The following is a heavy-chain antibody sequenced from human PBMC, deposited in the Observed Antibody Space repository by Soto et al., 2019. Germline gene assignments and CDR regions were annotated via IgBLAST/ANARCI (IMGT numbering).Heavy chain of an antibody. J-gene: IGHJ6*02. Sequence: QAPLVESGGGVVQPGRSLRLSCAASGFTFSTYAMHWVRQAPGKGLEWVAVISYDGSNIYYADSVKGRFTISRDNSKNTLYRQMDGRRPNDRAVYYCARSQRDRRGYVMDVGGQGPTFTVS. CDR3: ARSQRDRRGYVMDV. CDR2: ISYDGSNI. D-gene: IGHD3-10*01. CDR1: GFTFSTYA. V-gene: IGHV3-30-3*01.